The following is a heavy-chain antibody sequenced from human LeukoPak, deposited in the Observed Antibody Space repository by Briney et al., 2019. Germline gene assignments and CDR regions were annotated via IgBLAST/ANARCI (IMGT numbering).Heavy chain of an antibody. V-gene: IGHV3-23*01. J-gene: IGHJ5*02. CDR1: GFTFDDYA. D-gene: IGHD2-8*01. CDR3: AKDSNGARFDP. CDR2: ISGSGSGGST. Sequence: GGSLRLSCAASGFTFDDYAMSWVRQAPGKGLEWVSAISGSGSGGSTYYADSVKGRFTISRDKSKNTLYLQMNSLRAEDTAVYYCAKDSNGARFDPWGQGTLVTVSS.